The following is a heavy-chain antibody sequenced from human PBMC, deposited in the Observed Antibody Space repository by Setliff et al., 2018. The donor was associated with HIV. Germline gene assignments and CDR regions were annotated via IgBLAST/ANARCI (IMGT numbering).Heavy chain of an antibody. D-gene: IGHD5-12*01. J-gene: IGHJ4*02. CDR2: IYYSGST. CDR1: GDSFSSGTYY. Sequence: SETLSLTCSVSGDSFSSGTYYWGWIRQPPGKGLEWIGSIYYSGSTYYNPSLKSRVTISVDTSKNQFSLKLSSVTAADTAVYYCARLGAEDFSDYDWVDYWGQGTLVTVSS. V-gene: IGHV4-39*07. CDR3: ARLGAEDFSDYDWVDY.